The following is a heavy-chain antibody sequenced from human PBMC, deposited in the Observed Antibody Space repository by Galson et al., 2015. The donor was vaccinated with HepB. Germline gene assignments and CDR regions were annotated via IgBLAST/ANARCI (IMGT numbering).Heavy chain of an antibody. J-gene: IGHJ3*02. CDR1: GFSLTTGGMC. Sequence: PALVKPTQTLTLTCTFSGFSLTTGGMCVSWIRQPPGKALEWLARIDWDDDKYYSTSLKTRLTFSKDTSKNQVVLTMTNMDPVDTATYYCARGLSPYYGDAFDIWGQGTMVTVSS. D-gene: IGHD3-3*01. V-gene: IGHV2-70*11. CDR2: IDWDDDK. CDR3: ARGLSPYYGDAFDI.